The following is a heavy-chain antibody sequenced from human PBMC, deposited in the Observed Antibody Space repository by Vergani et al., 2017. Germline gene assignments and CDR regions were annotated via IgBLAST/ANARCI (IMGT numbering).Heavy chain of an antibody. Sequence: QVQLQESGPGLVKPSQTLSLTCTVSGGSISSGSYYWSWIRQPAGKGLEWIGRIYTSGSTNYNPSLKSRVTISVDTSKNQFSLKLSSVTAADTAVYYCARDTSGNKNYYGMDVWGQGTTVTVSS. J-gene: IGHJ6*02. V-gene: IGHV4-61*02. CDR2: IYTSGST. CDR3: ARDTSGNKNYYGMDV. CDR1: GGSISSGSYY. D-gene: IGHD3-16*01.